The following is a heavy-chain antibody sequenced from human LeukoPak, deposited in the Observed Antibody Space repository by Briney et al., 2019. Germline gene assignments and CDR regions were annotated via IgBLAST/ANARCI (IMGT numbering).Heavy chain of an antibody. V-gene: IGHV4-39*06. Sequence: PSQTLSLTCTVSGDSISSGTYYWGWIRQPAGKGLEWIGSMYHNGDTYPNPPLKSRATTSVDKSNNQLPLRLPPVTAANTAVYCCASHANWGWRYFDLWGRGTWSLSPQ. D-gene: IGHD7-27*01. CDR3: ASHANWGWRYFDL. J-gene: IGHJ2*01. CDR2: MYHNGDT. CDR1: GDSISSGTYY.